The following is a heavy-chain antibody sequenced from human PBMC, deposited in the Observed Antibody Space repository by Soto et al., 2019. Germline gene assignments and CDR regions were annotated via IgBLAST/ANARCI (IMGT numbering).Heavy chain of an antibody. CDR1: GFSLSNARMG. CDR2: IFSNDEK. D-gene: IGHD6-13*01. Sequence: SGPTLVNPTETLTLTCTVSGFSLSNARMGVSWIRQPPGKALEWLAHIFSNDEKSYSTSLKSRLTISKDTSKSQVVLTMTNMDPVDTATYYCARIALSGIAAAGTFDYWGQGTLVTVSS. CDR3: ARIALSGIAAAGTFDY. V-gene: IGHV2-26*01. J-gene: IGHJ4*02.